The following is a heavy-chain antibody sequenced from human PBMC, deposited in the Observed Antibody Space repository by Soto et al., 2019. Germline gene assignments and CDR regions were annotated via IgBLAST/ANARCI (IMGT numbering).Heavy chain of an antibody. CDR2: ISGRGGST. CDR1: GFTFTSYA. Sequence: EVQLLDSGGGLVQPGGSLRLSCAASGFTFTSYAMSWVRQAPGKGLEWVSGISGRGGSTYYADSVKGRFTISRDNSKNTLYLQMNSLRAEDTAVYYCATRRNCSSTSCVFDYWGQGTLVTVSS. CDR3: ATRRNCSSTSCVFDY. D-gene: IGHD2-2*01. V-gene: IGHV3-23*01. J-gene: IGHJ4*02.